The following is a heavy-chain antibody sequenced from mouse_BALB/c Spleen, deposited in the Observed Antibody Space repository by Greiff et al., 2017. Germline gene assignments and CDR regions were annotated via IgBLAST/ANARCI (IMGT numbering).Heavy chain of an antibody. CDR1: GYSFTSYY. CDR2: IFPGSGNT. CDR3: ACYDY. V-gene: IGHV1-66*01. Sequence: VQLQESGPELVKPGASVKISCKSSGYSFTSYYIHWVKQRPGQGLEWIGCIFPGSGNTKYNEKFKGKATLTADTSSSTAYMQLSSLTSEDSAVYFCACYDYWGRDTTLTVSS. D-gene: IGHD1-1*01. J-gene: IGHJ2*01.